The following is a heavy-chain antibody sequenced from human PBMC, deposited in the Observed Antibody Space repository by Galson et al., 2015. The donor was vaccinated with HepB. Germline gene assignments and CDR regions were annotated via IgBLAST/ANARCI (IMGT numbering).Heavy chain of an antibody. CDR3: VKEDILSGFLVGSFHV. CDR1: GFNFNYYA. Sequence: SLRLSCAASGFNFNYYAVHWVRRAPGRGLEYISGITNDGAGTNYADFVRGRFTISRDNSRKSLNLQMTSLRPDDTALYYRVKEDILSGFLVGSFHVWGQGTMVTVSS. D-gene: IGHD3-9*01. V-gene: IGHV3-64D*08. J-gene: IGHJ3*01. CDR2: ITNDGAGT.